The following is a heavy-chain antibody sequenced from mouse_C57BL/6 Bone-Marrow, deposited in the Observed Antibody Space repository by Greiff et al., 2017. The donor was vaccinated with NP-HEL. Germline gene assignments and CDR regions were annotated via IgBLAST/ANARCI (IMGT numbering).Heavy chain of an antibody. D-gene: IGHD1-1*01. CDR3: ARIPIYYYGSSY. CDR1: GYTFTSYW. V-gene: IGHV1-64*01. Sequence: QVHVKQPGAELVKPGASVKLSCKASGYTFTSYWMHWVKQRPGQGLEWIGMIHPNSGSTNYNEKFKSKATLTVDKSSSTAYMQLSSLTSEDSAVYYCARIPIYYYGSSYWGQGTSVTVSS. J-gene: IGHJ4*01. CDR2: IHPNSGST.